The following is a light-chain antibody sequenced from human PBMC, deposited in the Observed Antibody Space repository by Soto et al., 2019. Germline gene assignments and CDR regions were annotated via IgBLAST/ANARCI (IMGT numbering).Light chain of an antibody. CDR1: QSVSSN. V-gene: IGKV3-15*01. Sequence: EIVMTQSPATLSVSPGERATLSCRASQSVSSNLAWYQQKPGQVPRLLIYGATTRATGIPARFSGSGSGTEFTLTISSLEPEDFAVYYCQQHAHWPLTFGGGTKV. CDR2: GAT. CDR3: QQHAHWPLT. J-gene: IGKJ4*01.